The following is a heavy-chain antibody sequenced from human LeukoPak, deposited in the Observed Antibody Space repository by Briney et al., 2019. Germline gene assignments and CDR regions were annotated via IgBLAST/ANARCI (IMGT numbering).Heavy chain of an antibody. J-gene: IGHJ4*02. CDR2: IGGSGGST. D-gene: IGHD1-26*01. Sequence: GGSLRLSCEVSGFPFSSYAMSWVRQAPGKGLEWVSGIGGSGGSTYYADSVKGRFTISRDNAKNSLYLQMNSLRAEDTALYYCAKDSQWELLPSFDYWGQGTLVTVSS. CDR3: AKDSQWELLPSFDY. CDR1: GFPFSSYA. V-gene: IGHV3-23*01.